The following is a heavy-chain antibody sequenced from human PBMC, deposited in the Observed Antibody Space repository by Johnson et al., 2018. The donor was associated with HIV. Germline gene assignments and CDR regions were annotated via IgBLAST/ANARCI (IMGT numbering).Heavy chain of an antibody. CDR3: ARAYSYGAFDI. Sequence: VQLVESGGGVVQPGRSLRLSCAASGFTFSSYAMHWVRQAPGKGLAWVAVISSDGSNKYYADSVKGRFTSSSDNAKNSLYLQMNSRRAEDTAVYYCARAYSYGAFDIWGQGTRVTVSS. CDR2: ISSDGSNK. CDR1: GFTFSSYA. J-gene: IGHJ3*02. V-gene: IGHV3-30-3*01. D-gene: IGHD5-18*01.